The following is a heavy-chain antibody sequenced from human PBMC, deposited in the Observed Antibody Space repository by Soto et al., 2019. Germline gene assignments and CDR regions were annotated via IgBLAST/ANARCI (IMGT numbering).Heavy chain of an antibody. CDR1: GYTFTGYY. CDR3: GRGRSGEVVVFY. J-gene: IGHJ4*02. CDR2: IGPNSGGT. V-gene: IGHV1-2*02. Sequence: QVQLVQSGAEVKKSGASVKVSCKASGYTFTGYYIHWVRQAPGQGLEWMGEIGPNSGGTRYAPKFQGRVTMTRDMSISTVYMELSNLSPDDTAVYYCGRGRSGEVVVFYWGQGTLVTVYS. D-gene: IGHD3-16*02.